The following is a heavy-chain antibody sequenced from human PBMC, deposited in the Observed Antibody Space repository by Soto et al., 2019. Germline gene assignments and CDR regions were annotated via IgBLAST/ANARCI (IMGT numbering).Heavy chain of an antibody. CDR3: ARGSMLEEPYYYYCGMDV. V-gene: IGHV3-33*01. CDR1: GFTFSSYG. CDR2: IWYDGSNK. J-gene: IGHJ6*02. D-gene: IGHD3-10*02. Sequence: GGSLRLSCAASGFTFSSYGMHWVRQAPGKGLEWVAVIWYDGSNKYYADSVKGRFTISRDNSKNTPYLQMNSLRAEDTAVYYCARGSMLEEPYYYYCGMDVSGQGTTVT.